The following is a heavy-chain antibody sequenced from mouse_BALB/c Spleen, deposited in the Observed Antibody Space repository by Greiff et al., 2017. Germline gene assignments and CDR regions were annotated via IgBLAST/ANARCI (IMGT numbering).Heavy chain of an antibody. D-gene: IGHD2-10*02. CDR2: INPSNGGT. CDR1: GYTFTSYY. Sequence: QVQLQQSGAELVKPGASVKLSCKASGYTFTSYYMYWVKQRPGQGLEWIGEINPSNGGTNFNEKFKSKATLTVDKSSSTAYMQLSSLTSEDSAVYYCTRGALYGNYDYWGQGTTLTVSS. V-gene: IGHV1S81*02. CDR3: TRGALYGNYDY. J-gene: IGHJ2*01.